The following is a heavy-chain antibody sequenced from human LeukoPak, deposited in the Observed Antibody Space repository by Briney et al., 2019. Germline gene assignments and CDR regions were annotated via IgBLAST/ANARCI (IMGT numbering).Heavy chain of an antibody. J-gene: IGHJ3*02. D-gene: IGHD4-23*01. CDR2: IGIAGDT. Sequence: GGSLRLSCAASGFTFSSYDMHWVRQVTGKGLEWVSGIGIAGDTYYLGSVKGRFTISRENAKNSLYLQMNSLRAGDTAVYYCARARWTRDGAFDIWGQGTMVTVSS. V-gene: IGHV3-13*01. CDR3: ARARWTRDGAFDI. CDR1: GFTFSSYD.